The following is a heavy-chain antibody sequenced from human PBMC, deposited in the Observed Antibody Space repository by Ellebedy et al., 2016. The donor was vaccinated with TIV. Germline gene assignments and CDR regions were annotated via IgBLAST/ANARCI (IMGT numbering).Heavy chain of an antibody. Sequence: SETLSLTCTVSGGSISSYYWSWIRQPPGKGLEWIGCFSYSGSTNYIPSLKSRVTMSLDTSKNQFSLKLSSVTAADTAVYYCARGGYGGHDSVDAFDIWGQGTMVTVPS. CDR3: ARGGYGGHDSVDAFDI. CDR1: GGSISSYY. D-gene: IGHD5-12*01. CDR2: FSYSGST. V-gene: IGHV4-59*12. J-gene: IGHJ3*02.